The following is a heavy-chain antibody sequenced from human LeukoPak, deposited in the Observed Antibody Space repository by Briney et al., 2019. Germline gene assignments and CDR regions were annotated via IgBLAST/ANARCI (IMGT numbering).Heavy chain of an antibody. Sequence: PGGSLRLSCAASGFTFSSYSMNWVRQAPGKGLEWVSGISWNSGSIGYADSVKGRFTISRDNAKNSLYLQMNSLRAEDTALYYCAKDITYDSSGSYFDYWGQGTLVTVSS. CDR2: ISWNSGSI. CDR3: AKDITYDSSGSYFDY. V-gene: IGHV3-9*01. D-gene: IGHD3-22*01. J-gene: IGHJ4*02. CDR1: GFTFSSYS.